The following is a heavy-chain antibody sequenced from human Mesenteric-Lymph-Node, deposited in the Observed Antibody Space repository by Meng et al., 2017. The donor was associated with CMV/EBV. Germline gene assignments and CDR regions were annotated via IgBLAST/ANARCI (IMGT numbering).Heavy chain of an antibody. J-gene: IGHJ4*02. CDR2: INHSGST. D-gene: IGHD1-14*01. CDR1: GGSFSAYY. V-gene: IGHV4-34*01. Sequence: QVQLQQWGAGLLKPSVTLSRTCAVYGGSFSAYYWSWIRQPPGKGLEWIGEINHSGSTNYNPSLKSRITISVDTSKNQFSLKLTSVTAADTAVYFCASLAPLNNTKDKIPSGYWGQGTLVTVSS. CDR3: ASLAPLNNTKDKIPSGY.